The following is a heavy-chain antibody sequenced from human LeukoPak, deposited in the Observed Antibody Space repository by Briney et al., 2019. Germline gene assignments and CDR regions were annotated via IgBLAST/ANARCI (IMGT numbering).Heavy chain of an antibody. Sequence: TGGSLRLSCAASGFTFSSYAMSWVRQAPGKGLEWVSAISGSGGSTYYADSVKGRFTISRDNSKNTLYLQMNSLRAEDTAVYYCAKDFGYGDYEFPPVAFDIWGQGTMVTVSS. D-gene: IGHD4-17*01. CDR2: ISGSGGST. J-gene: IGHJ3*02. V-gene: IGHV3-23*01. CDR3: AKDFGYGDYEFPPVAFDI. CDR1: GFTFSSYA.